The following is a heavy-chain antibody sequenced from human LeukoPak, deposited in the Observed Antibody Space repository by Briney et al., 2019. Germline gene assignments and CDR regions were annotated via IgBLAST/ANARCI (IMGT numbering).Heavy chain of an antibody. J-gene: IGHJ4*02. CDR1: GFTFSSYG. V-gene: IGHV3-33*06. CDR3: AKDHSTHYYGSGTYGPRGYSDY. Sequence: GRSLRLSCAASGFTFSSYGMHWVRQAPGKGLEWVALIWDDGSNNYYVDSVKGRFTISRDNSKNTLYLQINSLRAEDTAVYYCAKDHSTHYYGSGTYGPRGYSDYWGQGTLVTVSS. D-gene: IGHD3-10*01. CDR2: IWDDGSNN.